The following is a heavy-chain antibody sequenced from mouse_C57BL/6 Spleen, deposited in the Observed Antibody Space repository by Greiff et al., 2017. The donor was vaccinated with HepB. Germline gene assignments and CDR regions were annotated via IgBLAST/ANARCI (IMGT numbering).Heavy chain of an antibody. Sequence: VKPGASVKMSCKASGYTFTSYWITWVKQRPGQGLEWIGDIYPGSGSTNYNEKFKSKATLTVDTSSSTAYMQLSSLTSEDSAVYYCARGDYYGSSYGFDYWGQGTTLTVSS. J-gene: IGHJ2*01. D-gene: IGHD1-1*01. V-gene: IGHV1-55*01. CDR2: IYPGSGST. CDR1: GYTFTSYW. CDR3: ARGDYYGSSYGFDY.